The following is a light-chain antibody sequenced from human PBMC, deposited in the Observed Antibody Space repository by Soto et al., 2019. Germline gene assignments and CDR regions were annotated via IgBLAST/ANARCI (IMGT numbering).Light chain of an antibody. Sequence: QSALTQPASVSGSPGQSITISCTGTSSDVGAYYSVSWYQHHPGKAPKLIIYGVTNRPSGVSNRFSGSKSGNTASLTISGLQAEDGADYHCSSYTSGSSHYVFGTGTKVTVL. CDR3: SSYTSGSSHYV. J-gene: IGLJ1*01. CDR1: SSDVGAYYS. CDR2: GVT. V-gene: IGLV2-14*01.